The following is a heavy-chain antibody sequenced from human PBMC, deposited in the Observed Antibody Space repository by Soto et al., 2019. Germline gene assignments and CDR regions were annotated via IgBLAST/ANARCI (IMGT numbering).Heavy chain of an antibody. CDR2: INAGNGNT. J-gene: IGHJ4*02. CDR1: GYTFTSYA. V-gene: IGHV1-3*01. CDR3: ARDMPISTSGNYPYYFGY. D-gene: IGHD3-10*01. Sequence: ASVKVSCKASGYTFTSYAMHWVRQAPGQRLEWMVWINAGNGNTKYSQKFQGRVTITRDTSASTAYMELNSLRAEDTAVYYCARDMPISTSGNYPYYFGYWGQGALVTVSS.